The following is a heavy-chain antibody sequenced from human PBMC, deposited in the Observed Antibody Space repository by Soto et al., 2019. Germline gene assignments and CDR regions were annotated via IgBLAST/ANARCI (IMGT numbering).Heavy chain of an antibody. CDR1: GYTFSNFA. V-gene: IGHV1-3*01. D-gene: IGHD2-2*02. Sequence: ASVKVSCKASGYTFSNFAMHWVRQAPGQRLEWMGWINAANGKTKYSQKFQGRVTITRDTSASTAYMELNSLRSEDTAVYYCASPFTVPATIAYWGQGTLVTVSS. CDR2: INAANGKT. CDR3: ASPFTVPATIAY. J-gene: IGHJ4*02.